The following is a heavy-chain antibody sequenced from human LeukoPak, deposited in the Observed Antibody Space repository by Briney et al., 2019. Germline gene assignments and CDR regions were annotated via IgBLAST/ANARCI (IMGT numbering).Heavy chain of an antibody. V-gene: IGHV4-30-2*01. CDR2: INHSGST. CDR3: ASGAVAGTVDY. Sequence: SQTLSLTCTVSGASISSGGYYWSWIRQPPGKGLEWIGEINHSGSTNYNPSLKSRVTISVDTSKNQFSLKLSSVTAADTAVYYCASGAVAGTVDYWGQRNLVTVSS. D-gene: IGHD6-19*01. J-gene: IGHJ4*02. CDR1: GASISSGGYY.